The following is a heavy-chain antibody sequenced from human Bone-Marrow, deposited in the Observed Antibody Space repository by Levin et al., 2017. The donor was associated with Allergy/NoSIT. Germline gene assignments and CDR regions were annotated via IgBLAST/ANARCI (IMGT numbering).Heavy chain of an antibody. V-gene: IGHV1-69*13. CDR3: ARGRQYGSGMSYYYYGMDV. D-gene: IGHD3-10*01. Sequence: SVKVSCKASGGTFSSYAISWVRQAPGQGLEWMGGIIPIFGTANYAQKFQGRVTITADESTSTAYMELSSLRSEDTAVYYCARGRQYGSGMSYYYYGMDVWGQGTTVTVSS. CDR1: GGTFSSYA. J-gene: IGHJ6*02. CDR2: IIPIFGTA.